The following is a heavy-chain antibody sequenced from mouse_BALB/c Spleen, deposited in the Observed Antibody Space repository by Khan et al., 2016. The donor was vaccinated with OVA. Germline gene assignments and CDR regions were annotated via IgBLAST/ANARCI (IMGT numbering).Heavy chain of an antibody. Sequence: EVQLQESGPGLVKPSQSLSLTCTVTGYSITSDYAWNWIRQFPGNKLEWMGSISYSGSTSYIPSLKSRISITRDTSKNQFCLQLNSVTTEDTATYNCARCVVYWGQGTLVTVSA. J-gene: IGHJ3*01. V-gene: IGHV3-2*02. CDR3: ARCVVY. CDR1: GYSITSDYA. CDR2: ISYSGST.